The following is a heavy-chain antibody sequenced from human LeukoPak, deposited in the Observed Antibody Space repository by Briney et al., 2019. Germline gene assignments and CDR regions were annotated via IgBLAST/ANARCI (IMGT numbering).Heavy chain of an antibody. CDR3: ARLGNSGYYFDY. V-gene: IGHV3-53*01. Sequence: PGGSLRLSCAASGFTVSSNYMSWVRQAPGKGLEWVSVIYSGGRTYYADSVKGRFTISRDNSKNTLYLQIKSLRAEDTAVYYCARLGNSGYYFDYWGQGTLVTVSS. D-gene: IGHD4-23*01. CDR2: IYSGGRT. CDR1: GFTVSSNY. J-gene: IGHJ4*02.